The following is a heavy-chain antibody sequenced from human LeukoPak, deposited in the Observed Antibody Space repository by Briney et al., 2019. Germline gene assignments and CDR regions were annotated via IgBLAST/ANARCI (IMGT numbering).Heavy chain of an antibody. D-gene: IGHD3-3*01. CDR1: GYTFTSYD. V-gene: IGHV1-8*01. J-gene: IGHJ5*02. CDR2: MNPNSCNT. CDR3: ARGGRGLYDFWSGYYPTNNWFDP. Sequence: ASVKVSCKSSGYTFTSYDINWVRQATGQGLEWMGWMNPNSCNTGYAQKFQGRVTMTRNTSISTAYMELSSLRSEDTAVYYCARGGRGLYDFWSGYYPTNNWFDPWGQGTLVTVSS.